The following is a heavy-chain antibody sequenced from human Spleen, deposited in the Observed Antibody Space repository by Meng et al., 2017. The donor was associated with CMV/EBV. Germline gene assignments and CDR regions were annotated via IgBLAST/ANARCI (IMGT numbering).Heavy chain of an antibody. CDR3: ARVGEWSPFDY. CDR2: INHSGST. CDR1: GGYFSGYY. V-gene: IGHV4-34*01. J-gene: IGHJ4*02. Sequence: TCAVYGGYFSGYYWSWIRQPPGKGLEWIGEINHSGSTNYNPSLKSRVTISVDTSKNQFSLKLSSVTAADTAVYYCARVGEWSPFDYWGQGTLVTVSS. D-gene: IGHD3-3*01.